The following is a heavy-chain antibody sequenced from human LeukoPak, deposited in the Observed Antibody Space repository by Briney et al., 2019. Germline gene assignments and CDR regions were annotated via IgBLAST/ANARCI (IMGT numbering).Heavy chain of an antibody. Sequence: ASVKVSCKASGYTFTSYGISWVRQAPGPGLEWMGWISAYNGNTNYAQKLQGRVTMTTDTSTSTAYMELRSLRSDDTAVYYCARVGYCSGGSCYPSYFQHWGQGTLVTVSS. J-gene: IGHJ1*01. V-gene: IGHV1-18*04. D-gene: IGHD2-15*01. CDR2: ISAYNGNT. CDR3: ARVGYCSGGSCYPSYFQH. CDR1: GYTFTSYG.